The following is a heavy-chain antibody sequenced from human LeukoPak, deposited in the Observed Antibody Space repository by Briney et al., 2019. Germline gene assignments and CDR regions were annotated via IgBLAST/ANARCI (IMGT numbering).Heavy chain of an antibody. CDR3: ARDAFGQKYCSGGSCLFNWFDP. Sequence: SETLSLTCAVYGGSFSGYYWSWIRQPPGKGLEWIGEINHSGSTNYNPSLKSRVTISVDTSKNQFSLKLSSVTAADTAVYYCARDAFGQKYCSGGSCLFNWFDPWGQGTLVTVSS. V-gene: IGHV4-34*01. CDR1: GGSFSGYY. J-gene: IGHJ5*02. CDR2: INHSGST. D-gene: IGHD2-15*01.